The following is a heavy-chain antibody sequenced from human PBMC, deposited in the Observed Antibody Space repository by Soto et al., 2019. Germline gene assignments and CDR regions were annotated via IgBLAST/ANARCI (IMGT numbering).Heavy chain of an antibody. J-gene: IGHJ6*02. CDR2: ISSSSSYI. Sequence: GGSLRLSCAASGFTFSSYSMNWVRQAPGKGLEWVSSISSSSSYIYYADSVKGRFTISRDNAKNTLYLQMNSLRAEDTAVYYSAKRYGSGLFGMDVWGQGTTVTVSS. CDR1: GFTFSSYS. D-gene: IGHD3-10*01. CDR3: AKRYGSGLFGMDV. V-gene: IGHV3-21*01.